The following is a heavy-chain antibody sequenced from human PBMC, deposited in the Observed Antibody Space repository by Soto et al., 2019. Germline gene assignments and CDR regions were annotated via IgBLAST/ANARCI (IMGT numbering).Heavy chain of an antibody. D-gene: IGHD6-6*01. CDR1: GGSISSGDYY. J-gene: IGHJ5*02. V-gene: IGHV4-30-4*01. Sequence: SETLSLTCTVSGGSISSGDYYWSWIRQPPGKGLEWIGYIYYSGSTYYNPSLKSRVTISVDTSKNQFSLKLSSVTAADTAVYYCAREYSSSAGWFDPWGQGTLVTVSS. CDR2: IYYSGST. CDR3: AREYSSSAGWFDP.